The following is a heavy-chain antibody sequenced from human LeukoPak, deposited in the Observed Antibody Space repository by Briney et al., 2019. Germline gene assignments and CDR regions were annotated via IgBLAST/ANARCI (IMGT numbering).Heavy chain of an antibody. CDR3: LRRQALRGRHRAFDP. D-gene: IGHD6-25*01. Sequence: ASVKVSCKASGGTFSNYAISWVRQAPGQGLEWLGGIIPMFGTAKYAQKFQGRVTITTDESTTTAYMELIGLRFEDTAVYYCLRRQALRGRHRAFDPWGQGTLVTVTS. CDR1: GGTFSNYA. CDR2: IIPMFGTA. V-gene: IGHV1-69*05. J-gene: IGHJ5*02.